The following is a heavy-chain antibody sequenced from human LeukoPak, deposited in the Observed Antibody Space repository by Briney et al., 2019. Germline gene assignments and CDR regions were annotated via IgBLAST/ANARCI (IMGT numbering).Heavy chain of an antibody. CDR2: INHSGST. CDR3: ARGSSSGWYKGYFQH. CDR1: GGSFSGYY. J-gene: IGHJ1*01. D-gene: IGHD6-19*01. Sequence: SETLSLTCAVYGGSFSGYYWSWLRQPPGKGLEWIGEINHSGSTNYNPSLKSRVTISVDTSKNQFSLKLSSVTAADTAVYYCARGSSSGWYKGYFQHWGQGTLVTVSS. V-gene: IGHV4-34*01.